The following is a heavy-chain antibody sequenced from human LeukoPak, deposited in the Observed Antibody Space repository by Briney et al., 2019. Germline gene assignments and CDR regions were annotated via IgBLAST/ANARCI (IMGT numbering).Heavy chain of an antibody. Sequence: SENLSLTCTVSGDSITNTNYYWAWIRQSPGEGLEWIGSVYHSGITYYTPSLKSRVSISVDTSKDQLSLKVTSVTASDTAVYYCAREWQYQFDYWGQGSLVTVSS. D-gene: IGHD2/OR15-2a*01. CDR2: VYHSGIT. J-gene: IGHJ4*02. V-gene: IGHV4-39*07. CDR3: AREWQYQFDY. CDR1: GDSITNTNYY.